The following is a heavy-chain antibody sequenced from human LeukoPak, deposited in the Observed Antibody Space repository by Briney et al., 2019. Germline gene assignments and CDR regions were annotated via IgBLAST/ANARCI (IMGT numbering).Heavy chain of an antibody. CDR3: ARARYYDFWSGYYYNIDY. Sequence: PSETLSLTCAVYGGSFSGYYWSWIRQPPGKGLEWIGEINHSGSTNYNPSLKSRVTISVDTSKNQFSLKLSSVTAADTAVYYCARARYYDFWSGYYYNIDYWGQGTLVTVSS. CDR1: GGSFSGYY. J-gene: IGHJ4*02. D-gene: IGHD3-3*01. V-gene: IGHV4-34*01. CDR2: INHSGST.